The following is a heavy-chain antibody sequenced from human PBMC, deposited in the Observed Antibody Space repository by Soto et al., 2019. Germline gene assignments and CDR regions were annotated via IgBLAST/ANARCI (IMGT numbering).Heavy chain of an antibody. CDR1: GGTFSSYA. D-gene: IGHD6-13*01. CDR2: IIPIFGTA. Sequence: QVQLVQSGAEVKKPGSSVKVYCKASGGTFSSYAISWVRQAPGQGLEWMGGIIPIFGTANYAQKFQGRVTITADESTSTAYMELSSLRSEDTAVYYCARKSDRGAAAGAAYWGQGTLVTVSS. CDR3: ARKSDRGAAAGAAY. V-gene: IGHV1-69*01. J-gene: IGHJ4*02.